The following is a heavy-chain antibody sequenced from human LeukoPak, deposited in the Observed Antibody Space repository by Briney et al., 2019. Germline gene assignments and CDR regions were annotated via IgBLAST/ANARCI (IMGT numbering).Heavy chain of an antibody. V-gene: IGHV1-2*02. D-gene: IGHD5-18*01. CDR3: AIQRGYSYVELPD. CDR2: INPNSGGT. Sequence: ASVKVSCKASGYTFTGYYMHWVRQAPGQGLEWMGWINPNSGGTNYAQKFQGRVTMTRDTSISTAYMELSRLRSDDKAVYYCAIQRGYSYVELPDWGQGTLVTVSS. J-gene: IGHJ4*02. CDR1: GYTFTGYY.